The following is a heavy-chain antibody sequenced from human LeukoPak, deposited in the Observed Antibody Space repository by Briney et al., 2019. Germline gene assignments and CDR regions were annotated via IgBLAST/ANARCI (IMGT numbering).Heavy chain of an antibody. J-gene: IGHJ5*02. Sequence: GASVRVSCKASGYTFTSYGISWVRQAPGQGLEWMGRIIPILGIANYAQKFQGRVTITADKSTSTAYMELSSLRSEDTAVYYCARENLESGSYAMSWFDPWGQGTLVTVSS. V-gene: IGHV1-69*04. CDR1: GYTFTSYG. D-gene: IGHD1-26*01. CDR2: IIPILGIA. CDR3: ARENLESGSYAMSWFDP.